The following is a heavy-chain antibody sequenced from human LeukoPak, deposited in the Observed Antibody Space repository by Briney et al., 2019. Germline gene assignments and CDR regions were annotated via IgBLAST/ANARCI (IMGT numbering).Heavy chain of an antibody. V-gene: IGHV3-20*04. Sequence: GGSLRLSCAASGFTLSSYAMTWVRQAPGKGLEWVSDINWNGDSRGYVHSVRGRFTIYRDNSKNSLYLQMNSLRSDDTALYYCAKDQWLVLNYWGQGTLVTVSS. J-gene: IGHJ4*02. CDR3: AKDQWLVLNY. D-gene: IGHD6-19*01. CDR1: GFTLSSYA. CDR2: INWNGDSR.